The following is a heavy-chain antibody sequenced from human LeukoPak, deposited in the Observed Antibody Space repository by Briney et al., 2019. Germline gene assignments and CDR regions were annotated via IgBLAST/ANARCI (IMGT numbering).Heavy chain of an antibody. V-gene: IGHV1-2*02. CDR3: AREFRGYASGYGNFDY. Sequence: ASVKVSCKASGYMFVGYYIHWVRQAPGQGLEWMGWINPNSGDTNYAQKFQDRVAMTRDTSISTVYMELRTLKSDDTAMFFCAREFRGYASGYGNFDYWGQGSLVTVSS. J-gene: IGHJ4*02. CDR2: INPNSGDT. D-gene: IGHD6-19*01. CDR1: GYMFVGYY.